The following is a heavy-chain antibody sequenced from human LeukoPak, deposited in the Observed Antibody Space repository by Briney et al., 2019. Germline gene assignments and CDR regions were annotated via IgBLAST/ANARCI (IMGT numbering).Heavy chain of an antibody. D-gene: IGHD2-2*01. V-gene: IGHV3-23*01. CDR1: GFTFSNYT. J-gene: IGHJ4*02. Sequence: GGSLRLSCAASGFTFSNYTMSWVRQAPGRGLEWVSTIVASGDTTYYADSVKGRFTISRDNSKDTLYVQMNSLRADDTALYYCAKRTRSSFRGYFEYWGQGTLVTVSP. CDR3: AKRTRSSFRGYFEY. CDR2: IVASGDTT.